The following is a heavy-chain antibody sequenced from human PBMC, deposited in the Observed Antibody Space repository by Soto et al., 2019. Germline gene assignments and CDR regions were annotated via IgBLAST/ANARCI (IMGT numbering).Heavy chain of an antibody. J-gene: IGHJ4*02. CDR1: GYTFTGYY. CDR3: ARRANTAMVYSFDY. CDR2: LNPNSGGT. V-gene: IGHV1-2*02. Sequence: ASVKVSCKASGYTFTGYYMHWVRQAPGQGLEWMGWLNPNSGGTNYAQKFQGRVTMTRDTYISTAYMELSRLRSDDTAVYYCARRANTAMVYSFDYWGQGTLVPVSS. D-gene: IGHD5-18*01.